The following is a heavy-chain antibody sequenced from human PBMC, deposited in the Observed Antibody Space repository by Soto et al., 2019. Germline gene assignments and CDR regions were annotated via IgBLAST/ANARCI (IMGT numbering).Heavy chain of an antibody. J-gene: IGHJ4*02. Sequence: QVQLQESGPGLVKPSETLSLTCTVSGGSISSYYWSWIRQPPGKGLEWIGYICYSGTTYYSPSLKSRLTISMDTSKNLFSLHLSSVIAADTAVYYCARASAVVGGGFDLWGPGTLVPVSS. CDR3: ARASAVVGGGFDL. CDR2: ICYSGTT. V-gene: IGHV4-59*08. D-gene: IGHD5-18*01. CDR1: GGSISSYY.